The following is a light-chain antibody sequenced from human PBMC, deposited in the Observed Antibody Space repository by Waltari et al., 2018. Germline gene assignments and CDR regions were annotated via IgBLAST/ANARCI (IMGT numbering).Light chain of an antibody. CDR3: QSADSSGTYKV. CDR2: KDS. J-gene: IGLJ2*01. V-gene: IGLV3-25*03. Sequence: SYELTQPPSVSVSPGQTARSTCSGDALPNKHAYWYQQKPGQAPVLVIYKDSERPSGIPERFSGSSSGTTVTLTISGVQAEDEADYYCQSADSSGTYKVFGGGTKLTVL. CDR1: ALPNKH.